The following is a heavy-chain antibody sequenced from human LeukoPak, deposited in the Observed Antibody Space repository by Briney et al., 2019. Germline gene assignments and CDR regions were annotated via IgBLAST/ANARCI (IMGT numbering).Heavy chain of an antibody. CDR3: AKDAVGATNWFDP. CDR2: ISYDGSNK. D-gene: IGHD1-26*01. J-gene: IGHJ5*02. CDR1: GFTFSSYG. Sequence: PGGSLRLSCAASGFTFSSYGMHWVRQAPGKGLEWVAGISYDGSNKYYADSVKGRFTISRDNSKNTLYLQMNSLRAEDTAVYYCAKDAVGATNWFDPWGQGTLVTVSS. V-gene: IGHV3-30*18.